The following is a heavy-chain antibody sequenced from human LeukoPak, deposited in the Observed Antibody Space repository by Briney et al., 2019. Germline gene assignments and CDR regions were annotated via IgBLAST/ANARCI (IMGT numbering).Heavy chain of an antibody. CDR2: ISSTGGDI. Sequence: PGGSLRLSCAGSGFIFSNYEMNWVRQAPGKGLEWVSYISSTGGDIYYADSVKGRFTISRDNAEKSVYLQMNSLRDEDTAVYYCARDLPTGTYRAYFDNWGQGTLVTVSS. V-gene: IGHV3-48*03. CDR3: ARDLPTGTYRAYFDN. J-gene: IGHJ4*02. D-gene: IGHD1-26*01. CDR1: GFIFSNYE.